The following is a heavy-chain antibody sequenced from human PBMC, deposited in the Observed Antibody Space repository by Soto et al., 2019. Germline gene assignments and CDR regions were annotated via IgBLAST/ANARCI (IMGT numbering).Heavy chain of an antibody. CDR2: MNPNSGNT. J-gene: IGHJ4*02. CDR3: ARARTVAGNDY. D-gene: IGHD6-19*01. Sequence: QVQLVQSGAEVKKPGASVKVSCKASGYTFTSYDINWLLQATGQGLEWMGCMNPNSGNTGYAQKFKGRVTMTRNTSISTAYMELSSLRSEDTAVYYCARARTVAGNDYWGQGTLVTVSS. CDR1: GYTFTSYD. V-gene: IGHV1-8*01.